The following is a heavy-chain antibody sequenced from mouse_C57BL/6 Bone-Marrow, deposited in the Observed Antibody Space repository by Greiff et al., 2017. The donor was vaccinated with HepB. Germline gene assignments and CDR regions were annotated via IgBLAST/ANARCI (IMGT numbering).Heavy chain of an antibody. CDR2: IYPRSGNT. D-gene: IGHD2-2*01. J-gene: IGHJ3*01. Sequence: QVHVKQSGAELARPGASVKLSCKASGYTFTSYGISWVKQRTGQGLEWIGEIYPRSGNTYYNEKFKGKATLTADKSSSTAYMELRSLTSEDSAVYFCARAYLLWLRRGAWFAYWGQGTLVTVSA. CDR3: ARAYLLWLRRGAWFAY. CDR1: GYTFTSYG. V-gene: IGHV1-81*01.